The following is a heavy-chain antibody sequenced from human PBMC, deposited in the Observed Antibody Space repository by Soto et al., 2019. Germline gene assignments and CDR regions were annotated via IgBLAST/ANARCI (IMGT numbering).Heavy chain of an antibody. D-gene: IGHD3-3*02. CDR1: GFTFKTYA. V-gene: IGHV3-23*01. CDR2: ISASGFSP. Sequence: EVQLLESGGGLVQPGGSLSLSCAGTGFTFKTYAMAWVRQAPGQGLEWVSAISASGFSPYYADSVKVRFTSSRDNSKNTLFLHMSALRPEDAAVFYCAKDPHNISPSYFDFWGQGTLVTVSS. CDR3: AKDPHNISPSYFDF. J-gene: IGHJ4*02.